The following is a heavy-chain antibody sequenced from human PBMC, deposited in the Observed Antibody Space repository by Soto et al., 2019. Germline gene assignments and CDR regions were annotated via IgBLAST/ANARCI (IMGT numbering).Heavy chain of an antibody. V-gene: IGHV3-23*01. CDR3: ARAVGMTTVNLDY. J-gene: IGHJ4*02. CDR2: ISGSGDST. D-gene: IGHD1-26*01. CDR1: GFTFSSYA. Sequence: PGGSLRLSCAASGFTFSSYAMSWVRQAPGKGLEWVSAISGSGDSTYYADSVKGQFTISRDNSKNTLYLQMSSLRPEDTGVYFCARAVGMTTVNLDYWGQGTLVTVSS.